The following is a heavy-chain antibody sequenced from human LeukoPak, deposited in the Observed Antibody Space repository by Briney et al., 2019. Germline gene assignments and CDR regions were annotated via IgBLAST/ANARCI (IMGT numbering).Heavy chain of an antibody. CDR2: MNPNSGDT. J-gene: IGHJ4*02. V-gene: IGHV1-8*01. CDR3: ARGPGVTGSLFDY. CDR1: GYTFTSYD. Sequence: GASVKVSCKASGYTFTSYDINWVRQATGQGLEWMGWMNPNSGDTGYVQKFQGRVTMTRSTSISTAYMELSSLRSEDTAVYYCARGPGVTGSLFDYWGQGTTVTVSS. D-gene: IGHD3-10*01.